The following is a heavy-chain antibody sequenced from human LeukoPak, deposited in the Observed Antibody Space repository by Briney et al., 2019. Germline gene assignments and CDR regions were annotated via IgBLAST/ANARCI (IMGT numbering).Heavy chain of an antibody. Sequence: SETLSLTCAVYGGSFSGYYWSWIRQPPGKGLEWIGEINHSGSTNYNPSLKSRVTISVDTSKNQFSLKLSSVTAADTAVYYCARESTGDRSGYYYDGGQGTLVTVSS. V-gene: IGHV4-34*01. CDR2: INHSGST. J-gene: IGHJ4*02. CDR3: ARESTGDRSGYYYD. CDR1: GGSFSGYY. D-gene: IGHD3-22*01.